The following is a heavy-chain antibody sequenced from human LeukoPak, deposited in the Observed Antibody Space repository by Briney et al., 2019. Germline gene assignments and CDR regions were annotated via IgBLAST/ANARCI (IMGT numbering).Heavy chain of an antibody. CDR1: GGSISSSSYY. Sequence: PSETLSLTCTASGGSISSSSYYWGWIRQPPGKGLEWIGSIYYSGSTYYNPSLKSRVTISVDTSKNQFSLKLSSVTAADTAVYYCARLDDILTLDYWGQGTLVTVSS. CDR2: IYYSGST. V-gene: IGHV4-39*01. J-gene: IGHJ4*02. D-gene: IGHD3-9*01. CDR3: ARLDDILTLDY.